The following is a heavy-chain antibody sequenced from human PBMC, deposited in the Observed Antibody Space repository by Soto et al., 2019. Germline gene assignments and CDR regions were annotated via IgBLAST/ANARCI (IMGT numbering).Heavy chain of an antibody. J-gene: IGHJ4*02. V-gene: IGHV3-53*02. CDR1: GFSVGTKY. Sequence: EVQLVETGGGLIQPGVSLRLSCAASGFSVGTKYMSWVRQAPGKGPEWVSGVYSGGQTFYAESVRGRVTISRDSTKNSLYLQSYTLRAEDTAVYYCASAKSGIASFDFWGQGTLVTVSS. D-gene: IGHD2-21*01. CDR2: VYSGGQT. CDR3: ASAKSGIASFDF.